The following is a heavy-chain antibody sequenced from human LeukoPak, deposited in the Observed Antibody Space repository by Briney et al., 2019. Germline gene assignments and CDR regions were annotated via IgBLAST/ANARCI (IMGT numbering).Heavy chain of an antibody. CDR2: ISGGGGST. CDR1: GFNFGNYA. CDR3: AKDARGYFQPFDY. Sequence: GGSLRLSCAGSGFNFGNYAMSWVRQAPGKGLEWVSAISGGGGSTYYADSVKGRFTISRDNSKNTLYLQMNSLRAEDTAVYYCAKDARGYFQPFDYWGQGTLLTVSS. D-gene: IGHD2-15*01. J-gene: IGHJ4*02. V-gene: IGHV3-23*01.